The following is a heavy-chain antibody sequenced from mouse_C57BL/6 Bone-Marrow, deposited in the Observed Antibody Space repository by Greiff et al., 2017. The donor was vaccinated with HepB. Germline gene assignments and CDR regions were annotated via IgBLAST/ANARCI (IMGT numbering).Heavy chain of an antibody. V-gene: IGHV1-85*01. Sequence: VQRVESGPELVKPGASVKLSCKASGYTFTSYDINWVKQRPGQGLEWIGWIYPRDGSTKYNEKFKGKATLTVDTSSSTAYMELHSLTSEDSAVYFCARGSYYDYDVRNFDYWGQGTTLTVSS. CDR1: GYTFTSYD. CDR3: ARGSYYDYDVRNFDY. J-gene: IGHJ2*01. D-gene: IGHD2-4*01. CDR2: IYPRDGST.